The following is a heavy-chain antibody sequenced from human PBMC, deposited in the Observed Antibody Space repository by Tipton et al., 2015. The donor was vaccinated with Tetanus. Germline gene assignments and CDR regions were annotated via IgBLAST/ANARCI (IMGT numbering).Heavy chain of an antibody. CDR3: ARDGGNYFYYGMNV. Sequence: VLVKPSETLSLTCSVSGVSIKGGGFYWTWIRQPPGKGLEWIGYIYSPGTTSYAPSLRGRATISFDSVKNHFSLSLSSVTAADTAMYYCARDGGNYFYYGMNVWGQGAAVTVSS. J-gene: IGHJ6*02. CDR1: GVSIKGGGFY. V-gene: IGHV4-31*03. CDR2: IYSPGTT.